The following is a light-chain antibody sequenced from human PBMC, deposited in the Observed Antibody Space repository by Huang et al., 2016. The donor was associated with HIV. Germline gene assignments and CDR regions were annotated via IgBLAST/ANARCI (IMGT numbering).Light chain of an antibody. CDR3: MQALQSPYT. CDR1: QSLLDSNGFNY. CDR2: LGS. V-gene: IGKV2-28*01. J-gene: IGKJ2*01. Sequence: DIVMTQSPFSPPVTPGEPASISCRSNQSLLDSNGFNYLDWYLQKPGQSPQLLIFLGSNRASGVPDRFSGSGSGTDFKLKINRVEADDVGVYYCMQALQSPYTFGQGTKLEIK.